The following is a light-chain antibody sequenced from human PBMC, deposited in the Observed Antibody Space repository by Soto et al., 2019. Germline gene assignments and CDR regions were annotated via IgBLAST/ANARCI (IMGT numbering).Light chain of an antibody. V-gene: IGKV3-11*01. CDR2: DTS. CDR3: QQRQYWPPIT. Sequence: EIELTQSQATLSLSPGVRATLSCRASQSVSSSLARYQQKHGQAPRLLISDTSNRATGIPARFSGSGSGTDFTLTISSLEPEDFAIYYCQQRQYWPPITFGQGTRLEIK. J-gene: IGKJ5*01. CDR1: QSVSSS.